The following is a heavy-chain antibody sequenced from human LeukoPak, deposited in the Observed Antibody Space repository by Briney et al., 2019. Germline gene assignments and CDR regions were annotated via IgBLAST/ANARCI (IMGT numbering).Heavy chain of an antibody. CDR3: ARDGGERRLRYYFDF. V-gene: IGHV3-21*01. J-gene: IGHJ4*02. Sequence: KPGGSLRLSCAASGFTFSSYSMNWVRQTPGKGLEWVSFISSTSSFIYYADSVKGRFTISRDNAKNSLYLQMNSLRAEDTAVYYCARDGGERRLRYYFDFWGQGTLVTVSS. CDR2: ISSTSSFI. D-gene: IGHD4-17*01. CDR1: GFTFSSYS.